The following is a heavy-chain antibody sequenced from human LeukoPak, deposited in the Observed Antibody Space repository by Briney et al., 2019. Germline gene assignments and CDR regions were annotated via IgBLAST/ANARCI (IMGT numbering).Heavy chain of an antibody. CDR1: GLTFSSYW. Sequence: GGSLRLSCAASGLTFSSYWMHWVRQAPGKGLVWVSRIKSDGSSTSYADSVRGRFTISKDNAKNTVYLQMNNLRAEDTAVYYCVSFYGTYWGRGTLVTVSS. D-gene: IGHD2-2*01. CDR2: IKSDGSST. J-gene: IGHJ4*02. CDR3: VSFYGTY. V-gene: IGHV3-74*01.